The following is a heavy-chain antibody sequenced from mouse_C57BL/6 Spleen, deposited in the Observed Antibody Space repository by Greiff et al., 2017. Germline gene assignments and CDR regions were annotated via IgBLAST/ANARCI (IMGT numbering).Heavy chain of an antibody. J-gene: IGHJ2*01. CDR2: INPSNGGT. V-gene: IGHV1-53*01. CDR1: GYTFTSYW. Sequence: VQLQQPGTELVKPGASVKLSCKASGYTFTSYWMHWVKQRPGQGLEWIGYINPSNGGTNYNEKFQSKATLTVDKASSTAYMQLSSLTSEDSAVYDCASEGVTLFDYWGQGTTLTVSA. D-gene: IGHD2-3*01. CDR3: ASEGVTLFDY.